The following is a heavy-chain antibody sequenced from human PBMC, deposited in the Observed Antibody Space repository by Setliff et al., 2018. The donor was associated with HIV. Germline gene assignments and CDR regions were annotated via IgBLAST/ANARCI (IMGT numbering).Heavy chain of an antibody. CDR3: ARVARGGHSSRWYYFDY. D-gene: IGHD6-13*01. CDR1: GVCISSGSYY. V-gene: IGHV4-61*02. Sequence: SETLSLTCTVSGVCISSGSYYWSWIRQPAGKGLEWIGLIYTSGRTKYNPSLKSRVTISVDTSKNQFSLKVSSVTAADTAVYYCARVARGGHSSRWYYFDYWGQGTLVTVSS. J-gene: IGHJ4*02. CDR2: IYTSGRT.